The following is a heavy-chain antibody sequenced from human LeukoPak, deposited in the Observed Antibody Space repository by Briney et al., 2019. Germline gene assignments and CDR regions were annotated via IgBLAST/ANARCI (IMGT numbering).Heavy chain of an antibody. Sequence: GGSLRLSCAASGFTFSTYWMNWFRQTPGKGLEWVAKIKADGGEKDHVASVKGRFTISRDNSKNTLYLQMNSLRAEDTAVYYCARSARSSYDYVRGSYRYHFDYWGQGTLVTVSS. D-gene: IGHD3-16*02. V-gene: IGHV3-7*01. CDR2: IKADGGEK. CDR3: ARSARSSYDYVRGSYRYHFDY. J-gene: IGHJ4*02. CDR1: GFTFSTYW.